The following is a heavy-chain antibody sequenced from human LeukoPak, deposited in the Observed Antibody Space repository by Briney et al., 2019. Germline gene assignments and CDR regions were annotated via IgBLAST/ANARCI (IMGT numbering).Heavy chain of an antibody. Sequence: GGSLRLSCAASGFTFSSYSMNWVRQAPGKGLEWVSYISSSSSTIYYADSVKGRFTISRDNAKNSLYLQMNSLRAEDTAVYYCARDPYSGGYGSYYYYYMDVWGKGTTVTISS. D-gene: IGHD1-26*01. CDR2: ISSSSSTI. V-gene: IGHV3-48*01. J-gene: IGHJ6*03. CDR1: GFTFSSYS. CDR3: ARDPYSGGYGSYYYYYMDV.